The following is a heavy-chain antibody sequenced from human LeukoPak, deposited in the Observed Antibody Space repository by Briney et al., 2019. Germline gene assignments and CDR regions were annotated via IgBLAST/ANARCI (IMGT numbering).Heavy chain of an antibody. V-gene: IGHV3-15*01. CDR1: GFTFSNAW. Sequence: PGGSLRLSCAASGFTFSNAWMSWVRNAPGQGLEWVGRIKSKNDGGTTDYAAPVKGRFTISRDDSKNTLYLQMNSLKTEDTAVYYCTTWVASGLLLRRGAFDIWGQGTMVTVSS. CDR3: TTWVASGLLLRRGAFDI. D-gene: IGHD3-22*01. J-gene: IGHJ3*02. CDR2: IKSKNDGGTT.